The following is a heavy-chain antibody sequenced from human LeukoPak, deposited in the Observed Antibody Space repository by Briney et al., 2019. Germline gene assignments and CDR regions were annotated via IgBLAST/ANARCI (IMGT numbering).Heavy chain of an antibody. CDR2: IYYSGST. V-gene: IGHV4-39*07. CDR3: ARLEATVTYNWFDP. CDR1: GGSINSNNYY. J-gene: IGHJ5*02. D-gene: IGHD4-17*01. Sequence: SETLSLTCTVSGGSINSNNYYWGWIRQPPGRGLEWIGSIYYSGSTSYSPSLKSRVTISVDTSKNQFSLKLSSVTAADTAVYYCARLEATVTYNWFDPWGQGTLVTVSS.